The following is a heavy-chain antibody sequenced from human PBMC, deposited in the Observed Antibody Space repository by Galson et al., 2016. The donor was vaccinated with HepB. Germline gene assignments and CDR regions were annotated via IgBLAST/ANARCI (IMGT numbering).Heavy chain of an antibody. Sequence: ISSVNWWTWVRQSPEKGLEWTGEIYHSGITNYNPSLKSRLTISVDKSKNHFSLHLTSVTAADTAVYYCARAPYNDFVVDYWGQGALVTVPS. D-gene: IGHD5-24*01. J-gene: IGHJ4*02. CDR3: ARAPYNDFVVDY. V-gene: IGHV4-4*02. CDR2: IYHSGIT. CDR1: ISSVNW.